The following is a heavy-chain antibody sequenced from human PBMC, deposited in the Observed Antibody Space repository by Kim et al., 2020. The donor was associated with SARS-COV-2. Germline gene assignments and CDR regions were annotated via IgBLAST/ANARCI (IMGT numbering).Heavy chain of an antibody. D-gene: IGHD6-19*01. J-gene: IGHJ6*02. V-gene: IGHV3-11*06. Sequence: GGSLRLSCAASGFTFSDYYMSWIRQAPGKGLEWVSYISSSSSYTNYADSVKGRFTISRDNAKNSLYLQMNSLRAEDTAVYYCARLPIAVAGTDYYYDYGMDVWGQGTTVTVSS. CDR2: ISSSSSYT. CDR1: GFTFSDYY. CDR3: ARLPIAVAGTDYYYDYGMDV.